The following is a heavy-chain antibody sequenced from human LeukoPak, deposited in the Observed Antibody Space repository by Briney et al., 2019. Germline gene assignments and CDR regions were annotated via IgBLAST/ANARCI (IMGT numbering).Heavy chain of an antibody. CDR3: AKGSDYVWGSYRFLSVINY. Sequence: GGSLRLSCAASGFTFSNYAMSWVRQAPGKGLEWVSAISGSGDSTYYADSVKGRFTISRDNSKNTLYLQMNSLRAEDTAVYYCAKGSDYVWGSYRFLSVINYWGQGTLVTVSS. CDR1: GFTFSNYA. CDR2: ISGSGDST. D-gene: IGHD3-16*02. J-gene: IGHJ4*02. V-gene: IGHV3-23*01.